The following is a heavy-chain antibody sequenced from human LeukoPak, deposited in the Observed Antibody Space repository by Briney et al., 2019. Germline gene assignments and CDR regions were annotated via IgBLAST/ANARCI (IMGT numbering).Heavy chain of an antibody. CDR1: GFTFRTYG. J-gene: IGHJ6*03. Sequence: PGGSLRLSCSASGFTFRTYGMHWVRQAPGKGPEWVAVISYDGSNTYYADSVKGRFTISRDNSKNTVYLQMNSLRPEDTAVYYCARDPTMVRGTMDVWGKGTTVTVSS. D-gene: IGHD3-10*01. CDR3: ARDPTMVRGTMDV. V-gene: IGHV3-30*19. CDR2: ISYDGSNT.